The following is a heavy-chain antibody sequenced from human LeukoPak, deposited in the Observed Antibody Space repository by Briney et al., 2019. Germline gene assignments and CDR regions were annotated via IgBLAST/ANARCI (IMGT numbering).Heavy chain of an antibody. CDR2: IYYSGST. J-gene: IGHJ6*03. CDR3: ARVGGYDWGYYYYMDV. CDR1: GGSISSYY. D-gene: IGHD5-12*01. Sequence: SETLSLTCTVSGGSISSYYWSWIRQPPGRGLEWIGYIYYSGSTNYNPSLKSRVTISVDTSKNQFSLKLSSVTAADTAVYYCARVGGYDWGYYYYMDVWGKGTTVTVSS. V-gene: IGHV4-59*01.